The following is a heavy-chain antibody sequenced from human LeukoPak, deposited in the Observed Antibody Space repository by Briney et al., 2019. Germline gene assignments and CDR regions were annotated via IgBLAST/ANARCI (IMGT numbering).Heavy chain of an antibody. V-gene: IGHV3-11*01. CDR2: ISSSGSTI. D-gene: IGHD2-15*01. Sequence: GGSLRLSCAASGFTFSDYYMSWIRQAPGKGLGWVSYISSSGSTIYYADSVKGRFTISRDNAKNSLYLQMNSLRAEDTAVYYCARVGWYCSGGSCYNWFDPWGQGTLVTVSS. CDR1: GFTFSDYY. CDR3: ARVGWYCSGGSCYNWFDP. J-gene: IGHJ5*02.